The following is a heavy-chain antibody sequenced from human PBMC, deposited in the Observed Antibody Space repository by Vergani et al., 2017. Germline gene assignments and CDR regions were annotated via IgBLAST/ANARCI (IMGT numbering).Heavy chain of an antibody. J-gene: IGHJ4*02. CDR1: GFTFSSYA. D-gene: IGHD6-19*01. CDR2: ISGSGGST. V-gene: IGHV3-23*01. CDR3: EKSAVRVGSAVEKWLVLHMYYFDY. Sequence: EVQLLESGGGLVQPGGSLRLSCAASGFTFSSYAMSWVRQAPGKGLEWVSAISGSGGSTYYAYSVKGRFTISRDNSKNTLYLPMNSLRAEDTAAYSCEKSAVRVGSAVEKWLVLHMYYFDYWGQGTLVTVSS.